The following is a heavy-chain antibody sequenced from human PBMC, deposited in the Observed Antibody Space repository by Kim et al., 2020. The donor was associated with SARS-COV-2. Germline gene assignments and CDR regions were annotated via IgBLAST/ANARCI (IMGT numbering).Heavy chain of an antibody. D-gene: IGHD6-19*01. J-gene: IGHJ4*02. Sequence: GRSLRLSCVASGLTLSNAWMSWVRQVPGKGLEWVGRIKSKSDGGTTEYAALVKGRFTISREDSKNTLYLQMNSVETEDTAVYYCATGTKSGWHEYYFEFWGQGTLVTVSS. V-gene: IGHV3-15*01. CDR1: GLTLSNAW. CDR2: IKSKSDGGTT. CDR3: ATGTKSGWHEYYFEF.